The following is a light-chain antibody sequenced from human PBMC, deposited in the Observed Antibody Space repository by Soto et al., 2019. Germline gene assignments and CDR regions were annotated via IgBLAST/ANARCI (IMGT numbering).Light chain of an antibody. CDR3: EQRYNTPSFP. V-gene: IGKV1-39*01. Sequence: DIQMTQSPSSLSASVGDRVTITCRASQSISSYLNWYQQKPGKAPKLLIYAASSLQSGVPSRFSGSGSGTDFTLTISSLQPEDFVTYYCEQRYNTPSFPFRQATELEIK. CDR2: AAS. J-gene: IGKJ5*01. CDR1: QSISSY.